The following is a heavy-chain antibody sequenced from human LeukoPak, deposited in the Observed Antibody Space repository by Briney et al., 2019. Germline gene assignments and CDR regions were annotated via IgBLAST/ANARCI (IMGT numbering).Heavy chain of an antibody. V-gene: IGHV3-23*01. J-gene: IGHJ4*02. CDR2: ISAGGDTT. Sequence: AGGSLRLSCAVSGFTFSSYAMSWVRQAPREGLEWVSGISAGGDTTYTADSVRGRFTISRDNSNNTLYLQMNIQTAEDTAVYYCAAISYSGTWPVGYWGQGILVTVTA. CDR1: GFTFSSYA. CDR3: AAISYSGTWPVGY. D-gene: IGHD6-25*01.